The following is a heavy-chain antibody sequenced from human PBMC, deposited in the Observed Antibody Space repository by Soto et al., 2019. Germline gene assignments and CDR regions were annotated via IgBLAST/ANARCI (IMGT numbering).Heavy chain of an antibody. J-gene: IGHJ4*02. CDR3: VKDSWWLVSFDH. Sequence: QVPLVESGGGGVQPGRSLRLTCAASGFAFKSYGMHWVRQAPGRGLEWVAAISYDGGHMYYADSVKGRFTISRDNSKNTLYLQMTSLRPEDTAVYYCVKDSWWLVSFDHWGQGTLVTVSS. CDR2: ISYDGGHM. CDR1: GFAFKSYG. D-gene: IGHD6-19*01. V-gene: IGHV3-30*18.